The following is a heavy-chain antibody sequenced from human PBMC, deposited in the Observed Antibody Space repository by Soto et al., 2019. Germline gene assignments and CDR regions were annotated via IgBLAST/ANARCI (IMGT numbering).Heavy chain of an antibody. J-gene: IGHJ3*01. CDR2: ISYSGST. CDR3: ARSAQWDGFDP. CDR1: AGSISTINYY. V-gene: IGHV4-31*03. Sequence: QVQLQESGPGLVRPSQTLSLTCTVSAGSISTINYYWSWIRQHPEKGLEWIGYISYSGSTFYHSSLKGRVTFSLDTSKKQFPLTLTSVTAADTAVYYCARSAQWDGFDPWGQGTMVTVSS. D-gene: IGHD2-8*01.